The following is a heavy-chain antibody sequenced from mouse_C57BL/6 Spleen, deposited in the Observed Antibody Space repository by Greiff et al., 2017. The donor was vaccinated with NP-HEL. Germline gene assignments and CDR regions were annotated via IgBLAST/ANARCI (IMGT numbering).Heavy chain of an antibody. CDR1: GYTFTSYW. J-gene: IGHJ2*01. CDR2: IHPNSGST. V-gene: IGHV1-64*01. CDR3: AIYYGSSYFDY. D-gene: IGHD1-1*01. Sequence: QVQLKQPGAELVKPGASVKLSCKASGYTFTSYWMHWVKQRPGQGLEWIGMIHPNSGSTNYNEKFKSKATLTVDKSSSTAYMQLSSLTSEDSAVYYCAIYYGSSYFDYWGQGTTLTVSS.